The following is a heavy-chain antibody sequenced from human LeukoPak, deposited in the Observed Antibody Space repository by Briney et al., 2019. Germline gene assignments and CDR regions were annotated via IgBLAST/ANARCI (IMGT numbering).Heavy chain of an antibody. CDR3: ARCNPPPYYDFWSGPPSWFDP. CDR2: IYYGGST. J-gene: IGHJ5*02. V-gene: IGHV4-30-4*08. CDR1: GGSISSGGYY. Sequence: PSETLSLTCTVSGGSISSGGYYWTWFRQPPGKGPEWIGYIYYGGSTYYNPSLKSRVTISVDTSKNQFSLKLSSVTAADTAVYYCARCNPPPYYDFWSGPPSWFDPWGQGTLVTVSS. D-gene: IGHD3-3*01.